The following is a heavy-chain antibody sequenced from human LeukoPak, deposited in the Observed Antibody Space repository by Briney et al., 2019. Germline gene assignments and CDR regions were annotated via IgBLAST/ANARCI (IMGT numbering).Heavy chain of an antibody. CDR3: ARNLGDGYSSGWYYFDY. CDR2: IYYSGSA. Sequence: SETLSLTCAVYGGSFSGYYWSWIRQPPGKGLEWIGYIYYSGSANYNPSLKSRVTISVDTSKNQFSPKLSSVTAADTAVYYCARNLGDGYSSGWYYFDYWGQGTLVTVSS. CDR1: GGSFSGYY. D-gene: IGHD6-19*01. J-gene: IGHJ4*02. V-gene: IGHV4-59*01.